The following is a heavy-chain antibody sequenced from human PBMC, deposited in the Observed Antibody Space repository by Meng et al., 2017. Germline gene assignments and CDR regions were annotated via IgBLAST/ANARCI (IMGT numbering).Heavy chain of an antibody. CDR2: IIPSSGDA. CDR1: GYHFIDAH. D-gene: IGHD1-7*01. Sequence: GRLVRLGAHVQKPGASVRVCCRAYGYHFIDAHVPWGRQAPGQGLDWMGRIIPSSGDANSAQKFLGRVTLTWDASISTAYMELSSLRSDDTAIYYCARDGGNYDFDYWGQGTLVTVSS. V-gene: IGHV1-2*06. J-gene: IGHJ4*02. CDR3: ARDGGNYDFDY.